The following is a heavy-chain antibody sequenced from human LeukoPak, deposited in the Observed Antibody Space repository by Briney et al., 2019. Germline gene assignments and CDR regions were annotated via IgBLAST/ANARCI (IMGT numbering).Heavy chain of an antibody. Sequence: ASVKVSCKASGYSFTGYYMHWVRQAPGQGLEWMGWINPNSGGTNYAQKFQGRVTMTRDTSISTAYMELSGLKSDDTAVYYCARVAMSGIGSDDFWGQGTLVTASS. CDR3: ARVAMSGIGSDDF. CDR1: GYSFTGYY. D-gene: IGHD1-26*01. V-gene: IGHV1-2*02. J-gene: IGHJ4*02. CDR2: INPNSGGT.